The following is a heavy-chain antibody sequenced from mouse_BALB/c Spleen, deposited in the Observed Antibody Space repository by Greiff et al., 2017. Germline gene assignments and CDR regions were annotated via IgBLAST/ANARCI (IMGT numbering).Heavy chain of an antibody. CDR3: ARGGNRYDAWFAY. V-gene: IGHV1S41*01. J-gene: IGHJ3*01. CDR2: IAPGSGST. Sequence: DLVKPGASVKLSCKASGYTFTSYWINWIKQRPGQGLEWIGRIAPGSGSTYYNEMFKGKATLTVDTSSSTAYIQLSSLSSEDSAVYCCARGGNRYDAWFAYWGQGTLVTVSA. D-gene: IGHD2-14*01. CDR1: GYTFTSYW.